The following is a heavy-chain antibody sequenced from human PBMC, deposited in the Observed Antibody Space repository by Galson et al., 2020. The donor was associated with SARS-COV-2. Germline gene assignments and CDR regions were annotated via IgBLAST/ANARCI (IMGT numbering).Heavy chain of an antibody. Sequence: SGPPLVHPTHTLTLTCTFSGFSLTTSAVGVGWIRQPPGKALEWLALIYWDDDKRYSPSLKRRLTTTKDTSNNQAVLTMTNMDPVDTVTYYCAHQARTVRGAGWGQGTLVTVAS. V-gene: IGHV2-5*02. CDR1: GFSLTTSAVG. D-gene: IGHD6-19*01. CDR3: AHQARTVRGAG. J-gene: IGHJ4*02. CDR2: IYWDDDK.